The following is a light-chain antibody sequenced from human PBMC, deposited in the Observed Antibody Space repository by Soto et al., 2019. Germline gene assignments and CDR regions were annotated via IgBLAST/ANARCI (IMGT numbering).Light chain of an antibody. J-gene: IGLJ1*01. CDR1: TSNIAGNT. CDR3: VSYTTSASYV. Sequence: QSVLTQPPSLSGTPGQRVTISCSGSTSNIAGNTVHWYQHLPETAPKLLIYIDDQRPSGVPDRFSGSKSGTSASLAISGLQSEDEADYYCVSYTTSASYVFGTGTKLTVL. CDR2: IDD. V-gene: IGLV1-44*01.